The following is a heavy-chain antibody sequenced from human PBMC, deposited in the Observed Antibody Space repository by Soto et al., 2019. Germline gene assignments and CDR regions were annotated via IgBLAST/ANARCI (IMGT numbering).Heavy chain of an antibody. V-gene: IGHV4-31*03. Sequence: PSETLSLTGSVSGAALNSGNYYWSWIRQVPGKGLEWIGHIYVTGAVDYNPSLRDRITISQDTSERQFSLNLRLVTAADTAVYYCARLRIATNNYKWFDPWGQGTLVTVS. CDR1: GAALNSGNYY. D-gene: IGHD2-21*01. J-gene: IGHJ5*02. CDR2: IYVTGAV. CDR3: ARLRIATNNYKWFDP.